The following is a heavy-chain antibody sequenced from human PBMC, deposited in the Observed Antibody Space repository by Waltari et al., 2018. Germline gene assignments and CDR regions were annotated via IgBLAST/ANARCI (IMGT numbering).Heavy chain of an antibody. CDR3: ATYRWLGY. V-gene: IGHV3-7*03. D-gene: IGHD3-10*01. Sequence: EVRPVASGGGLVQPGGSLSRSCDVSGFMFSTYWMTGVRQGPGKGLEWGANINYDGSEKHYVDAVKGRFTISRDNAESSLFLQMNNLRGEDTAVYYCATYRWLGYWGQGSLVTVSS. CDR2: INYDGSEK. J-gene: IGHJ4*02. CDR1: GFMFSTYW.